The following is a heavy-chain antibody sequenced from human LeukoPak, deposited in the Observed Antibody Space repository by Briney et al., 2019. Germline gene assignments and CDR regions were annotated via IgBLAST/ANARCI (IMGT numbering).Heavy chain of an antibody. J-gene: IGHJ1*01. V-gene: IGHV4-30-2*01. Sequence: PSETLSLTCTVSGGSISSGGYYWSWIRQPPGKGLEWIGYIYHSGSTYYNPSLKSRVTISVDRSKNQFSLKLSSVTAADTAVYYCARWGHYDSSGYCPPGGSQHWGQGTLVTVSS. CDR2: IYHSGST. CDR1: GGSISSGGYY. CDR3: ARWGHYDSSGYCPPGGSQH. D-gene: IGHD3-22*01.